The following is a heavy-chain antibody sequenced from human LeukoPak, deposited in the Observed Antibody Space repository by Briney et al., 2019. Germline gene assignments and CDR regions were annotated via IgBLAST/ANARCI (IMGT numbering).Heavy chain of an antibody. CDR2: IYHSGST. CDR3: ARVGGLGYSSSWSTDWYFDL. V-gene: IGHV4-30-2*01. D-gene: IGHD6-13*01. J-gene: IGHJ2*01. CDR1: GGSISSGGYY. Sequence: SETLSLTCTVSGGSISSGGYYWSWIRQPPGKGLEWIGYIYHSGSTYYNPSLKSRVTISVDRSKNQFSLKLSSVTAADTAVYYCARVGGLGYSSSWSTDWYFDLWGRGTLVTVSS.